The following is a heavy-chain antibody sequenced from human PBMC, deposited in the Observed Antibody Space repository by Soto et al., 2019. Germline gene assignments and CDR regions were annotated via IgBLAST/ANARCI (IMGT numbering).Heavy chain of an antibody. CDR3: ARGGIGMVRTFDH. CDR2: IFSSGES. Sequence: GGSLRLSCAASGFTVSSTYMSWVRQAPGKGLEWVSIIFSSGESFYADSVKGRFTISRDSSDNTVYLQMNSLKAEDTAVYYCARGGIGMVRTFDHWGQGTLVT. V-gene: IGHV3-53*01. CDR1: GFTVSSTY. D-gene: IGHD3-10*01. J-gene: IGHJ4*02.